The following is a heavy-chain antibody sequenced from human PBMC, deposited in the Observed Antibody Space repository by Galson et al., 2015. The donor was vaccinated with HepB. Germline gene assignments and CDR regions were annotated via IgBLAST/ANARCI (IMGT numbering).Heavy chain of an antibody. J-gene: IGHJ5*02. CDR1: GGTFSSYA. CDR2: IIPIFGTA. V-gene: IGHV1-69*06. Sequence: SVKVSCKASGGTFSSYAISWVRQAPGQGLEWMGGIIPIFGTANYAQKFQGRVTITADKSTSTAYMELSSLRSEDTAVYYCARAPRRSYYAPAYNWFDPWGQGTLVTVSS. CDR3: ARAPRRSYYAPAYNWFDP. D-gene: IGHD1-26*01.